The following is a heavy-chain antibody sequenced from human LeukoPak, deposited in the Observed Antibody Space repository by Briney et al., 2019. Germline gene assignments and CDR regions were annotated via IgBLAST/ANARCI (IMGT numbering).Heavy chain of an antibody. Sequence: RGSLRLSCAASGFTFSSYWMHWVRQAPGKGLVWVSHINSDGSSTSYADSVKGRFTISRDNTKKTLYLQMNSLRAEDTAVYYCARGGFYSSSSEYYWGQGTLVTVSS. CDR3: ARGGFYSSSSEYY. J-gene: IGHJ4*02. CDR1: GFTFSSYW. CDR2: INSDGSST. D-gene: IGHD6-6*01. V-gene: IGHV3-74*01.